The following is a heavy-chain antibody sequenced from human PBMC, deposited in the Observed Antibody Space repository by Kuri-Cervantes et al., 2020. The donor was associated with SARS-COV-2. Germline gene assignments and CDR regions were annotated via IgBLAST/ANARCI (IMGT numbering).Heavy chain of an antibody. CDR1: GGSISSGGHY. J-gene: IGHJ1*01. V-gene: IGHV4-31*03. Sequence: SETLSLTCTVSGGSISSGGHYWSWIRQHPGKGLEWIGYIYYSGSTYYNPSLKSRVTISVDTSKNQFSLKLSSVTAADTAVYYCARGRYYDSSGFQHWGQGTLVTVSS. D-gene: IGHD3-22*01. CDR2: IYYSGST. CDR3: ARGRYYDSSGFQH.